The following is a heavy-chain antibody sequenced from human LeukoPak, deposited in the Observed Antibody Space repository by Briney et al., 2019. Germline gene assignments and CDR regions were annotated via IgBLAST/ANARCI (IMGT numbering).Heavy chain of an antibody. CDR2: ISAYNGNT. Sequence: ASVKVSCKASGYTFTSYGISWVRQAPGQGLEWMGWISAYNGNTNYAQKLQGRVTMTTDTSTSTAYMELRSLRSGDTAVYYCARVASLGYYGMDVWGQGTTVTVSS. CDR1: GYTFTSYG. CDR3: ARVASLGYYGMDV. J-gene: IGHJ6*02. V-gene: IGHV1-18*01.